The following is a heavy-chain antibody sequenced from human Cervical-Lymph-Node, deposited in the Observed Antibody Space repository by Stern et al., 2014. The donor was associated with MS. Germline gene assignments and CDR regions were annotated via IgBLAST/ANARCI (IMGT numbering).Heavy chain of an antibody. V-gene: IGHV1-18*01. Sequence: QMQLVQSGDEVRKPGASVKVSCKAYGYTFTNYGITWVRQAPGQGLEWMGWISPYSGNTNYEESLQGRLTMTTDTSTSTVYMELRSLRSDDAAVYYCARAAGILDFWGQGTLVIVSS. CDR1: GYTFTNYG. D-gene: IGHD1-1*01. CDR2: ISPYSGNT. CDR3: ARAAGILDF. J-gene: IGHJ4*02.